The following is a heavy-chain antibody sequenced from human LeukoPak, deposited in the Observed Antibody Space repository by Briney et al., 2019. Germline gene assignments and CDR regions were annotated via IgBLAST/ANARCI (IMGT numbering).Heavy chain of an antibody. CDR2: ISGSGGST. J-gene: IGHJ4*02. V-gene: IGHV3-23*01. CDR1: GFTFSSYA. D-gene: IGHD6-19*01. CDR3: AKGLYSSGWPDFDY. Sequence: GGSLRLSRAASGFTFSSYAMSWVRQAPGKGLEWVSAISGSGGSTYYADSVKGRFTISRDNSKNTLYLQMNSLRAEDTAVYYCAKGLYSSGWPDFDYWGQGTLVTVSS.